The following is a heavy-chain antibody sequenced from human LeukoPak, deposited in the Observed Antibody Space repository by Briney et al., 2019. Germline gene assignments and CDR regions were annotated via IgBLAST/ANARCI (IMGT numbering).Heavy chain of an antibody. CDR2: IHDSGIT. D-gene: IGHD5-12*01. V-gene: IGHV4-59*01. CDR1: GGFISNYY. J-gene: IGHJ5*02. Sequence: SETLSLTCTVAGGFISNYYWHWIRQSPGKGLEWIGYIHDSGITNYNSSLKSRVTLSLNTVKNQFSLKLRSVTAADTAVYYCARDYTGYDPRGWFDPGGQGTLVTVSS. CDR3: ARDYTGYDPRGWFDP.